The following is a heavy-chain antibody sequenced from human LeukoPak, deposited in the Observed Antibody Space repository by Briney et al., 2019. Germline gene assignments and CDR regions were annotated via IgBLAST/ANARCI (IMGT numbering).Heavy chain of an antibody. CDR3: ARLPESTATTVVTPGFDY. Sequence: SQTLSLTCTVSGGSISSGGYYWSWIRQPPGKGLEWIGEINHSGSTNYNPSLKSRVTISVDTSKNQFSLKLSSVTAADTAVYYCARLPESTATTVVTPGFDYWGQGTLVTVSS. CDR2: INHSGST. V-gene: IGHV4-30-2*01. J-gene: IGHJ4*02. D-gene: IGHD4-23*01. CDR1: GGSISSGGYY.